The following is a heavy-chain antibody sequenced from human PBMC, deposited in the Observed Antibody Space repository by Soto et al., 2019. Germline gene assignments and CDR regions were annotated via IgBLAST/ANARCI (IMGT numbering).Heavy chain of an antibody. D-gene: IGHD2-2*01. CDR3: ARVHIVVVPAAMPAIAMVEYAFDI. CDR2: INAGNGNT. Sequence: GASVKVSCKASGYTFTSYAMHWVRQAPGQRLEWVGWINAGNGNTKYSQKFQGRVTITRDTSASTAYMELSSLRSEDTAVYYCARVHIVVVPAAMPAIAMVEYAFDIWGQGTMVTVSS. V-gene: IGHV1-3*01. CDR1: GYTFTSYA. J-gene: IGHJ3*02.